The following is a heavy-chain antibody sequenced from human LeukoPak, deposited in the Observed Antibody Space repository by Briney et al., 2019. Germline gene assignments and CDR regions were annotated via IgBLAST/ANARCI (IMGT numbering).Heavy chain of an antibody. CDR2: IHPNNGGV. Sequence: GGSLRLSCVTSGFTFERYVMHWMRLAPGKGLECVSSIHPNNGGVGYAASVKGRFAISRDNARNSLYLEMTSLRPEDTAVYYCVKDAPNGSVDFWGRGTLVTVSS. CDR1: GFTFERYV. D-gene: IGHD2-8*01. CDR3: VKDAPNGSVDF. J-gene: IGHJ4*02. V-gene: IGHV3-9*01.